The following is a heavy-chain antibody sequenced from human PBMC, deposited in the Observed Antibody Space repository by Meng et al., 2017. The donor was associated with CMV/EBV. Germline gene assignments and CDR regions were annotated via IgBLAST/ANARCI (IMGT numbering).Heavy chain of an antibody. CDR2: INHSGST. J-gene: IGHJ6*02. Sequence: ESLKISCAVYGGSFSGYYWSWIRQPPGKGLEWIGEINHSGSTNYNPSLKSRVTISVDTSKNQFSLKLSSVTAADTAVYYCARGPTYYYYHGMDVWGQGTTVTVSS. V-gene: IGHV4-34*01. CDR3: ARGPTYYYYHGMDV. CDR1: GGSFSGYY.